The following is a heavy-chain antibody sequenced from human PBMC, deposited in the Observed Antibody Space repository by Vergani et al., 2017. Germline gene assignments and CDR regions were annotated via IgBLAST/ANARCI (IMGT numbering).Heavy chain of an antibody. Sequence: QVQLQESGPGLVKPSETLSLTCTVSGYSISSGYYWGWFRQPPGKGLEWIGSIYHSGSTYYNPSLKSRVTISVDTSKNQFSLKLSSVTAADTAVYYCARENYDYVWGSYRYLTDYWGQGTLVTVSS. CDR2: IYHSGST. V-gene: IGHV4-38-2*02. CDR1: GYSISSGYY. D-gene: IGHD3-16*02. J-gene: IGHJ4*02. CDR3: ARENYDYVWGSYRYLTDY.